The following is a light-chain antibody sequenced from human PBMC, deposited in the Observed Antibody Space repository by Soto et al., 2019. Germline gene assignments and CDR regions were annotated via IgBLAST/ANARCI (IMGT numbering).Light chain of an antibody. CDR3: AVWDDSLRGWV. CDR1: SSNFGAGYD. CDR2: GST. V-gene: IGLV1-40*01. Sequence: QAVVTQPPSVSGAPGQTVTMSCTGSSSNFGAGYDVHWYQQLPGTAPKLLIYGSTNRPSGVPGRFSGSKSGTSASLAISGLRSEDEADYYCAVWDDSLRGWVFGGGTKLTVL. J-gene: IGLJ3*02.